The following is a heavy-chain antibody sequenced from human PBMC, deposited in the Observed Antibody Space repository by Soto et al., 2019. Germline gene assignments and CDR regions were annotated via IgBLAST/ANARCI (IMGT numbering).Heavy chain of an antibody. CDR2: IIPIFGTA. D-gene: IGHD6-6*01. V-gene: IGHV1-69*01. J-gene: IGHJ4*02. Sequence: QVQLVQSGAEVRKPGSSVRVSCKASGGSFNRHTISWVRQAPGQGLEWMGGIIPIFGTANHAQKFQGRVTIIADESTSTVYMELSSLRSDDTAIYYCARDSSSRIFDYWGQGTLVTVSS. CDR1: GGSFNRHT. CDR3: ARDSSSRIFDY.